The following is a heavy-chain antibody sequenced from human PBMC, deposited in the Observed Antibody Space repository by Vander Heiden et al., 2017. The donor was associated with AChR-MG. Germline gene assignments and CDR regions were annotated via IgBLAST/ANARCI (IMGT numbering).Heavy chain of an antibody. D-gene: IGHD6-6*01. CDR2: IRYEGSNK. J-gene: IGHJ4*02. Sequence: QVQLVESGGGVVQPGGSLRLSCAASGFPFSSYGMHWVRQAPGKGLEWVAFIRYEGSNKYYADSVKGRFTISRDNSKNTLYLQMNSLRAEDTAVYYCAKERVLSSPPGYWGQGTLVTVSS. CDR3: AKERVLSSPPGY. CDR1: GFPFSSYG. V-gene: IGHV3-30*02.